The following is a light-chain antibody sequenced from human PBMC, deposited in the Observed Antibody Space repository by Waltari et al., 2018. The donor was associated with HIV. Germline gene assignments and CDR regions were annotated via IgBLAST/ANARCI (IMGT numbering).Light chain of an antibody. CDR1: QSVGSY. V-gene: IGKV3-15*01. CDR2: GAS. Sequence: VMTQSPATLSVSPGGRATLSCRASQSVGSYLAWYQQKPGQAPRLLIYGASTRATGNPTRFSGSGSGTEFTLTISSLQSEDFAVYYCHQYNKWPRGTFGGGTKVEV. J-gene: IGKJ4*01. CDR3: HQYNKWPRGT.